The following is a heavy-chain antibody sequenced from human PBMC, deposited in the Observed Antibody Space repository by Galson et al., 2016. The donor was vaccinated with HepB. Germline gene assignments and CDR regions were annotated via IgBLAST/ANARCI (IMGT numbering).Heavy chain of an antibody. Sequence: LSLTCTVSDDSISSGDEYWSWIRQPPGKGLEWIGYIYYSGSTYYNPSLKSRIIISVDTSKNQFSLKLRSVTAADTAVYFCARVNVDTITYDFDYWGQGTLVTVSS. CDR2: IYYSGST. D-gene: IGHD1-14*01. V-gene: IGHV4-30-4*01. CDR3: ARVNVDTITYDFDY. J-gene: IGHJ4*02. CDR1: DDSISSGDEY.